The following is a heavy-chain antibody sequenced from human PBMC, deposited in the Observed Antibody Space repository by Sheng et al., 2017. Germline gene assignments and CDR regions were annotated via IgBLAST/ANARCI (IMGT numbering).Heavy chain of an antibody. CDR2: IYHSGST. Sequence: QVQLQESGPGLVKPSETLSLTCAVSGYSISSGYYWGWIRQPPGKGLEWIGSIYHSGSTYYNPSLKSRVTISVDTSKNQFSLKLSSVTAADTAVYYCARAGWELIDDFDYWGQGTLVTVSS. CDR3: ARAGWELIDDFDY. CDR1: GYSISSGYY. V-gene: IGHV4-38-2*01. D-gene: IGHD1-26*01. J-gene: IGHJ4*02.